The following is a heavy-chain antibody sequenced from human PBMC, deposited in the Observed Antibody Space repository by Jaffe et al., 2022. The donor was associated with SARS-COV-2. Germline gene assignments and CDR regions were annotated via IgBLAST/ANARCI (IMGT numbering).Heavy chain of an antibody. J-gene: IGHJ6*02. V-gene: IGHV3-15*01. CDR1: GFTFSNAW. CDR2: IKSKTDGGTT. D-gene: IGHD2-2*01. CDR3: TTDIVVVPAANGVYYYYGMDV. Sequence: EVQLVESGGGLVKPGGSLRLSCAASGFTFSNAWMSWVRQAPGKGLEWVGRIKSKTDGGTTDYAAPVKGRFTISRDDSKNTLYLQMNSLKTEDTAVYYCTTDIVVVPAANGVYYYYGMDVWGQGTTVTVSS.